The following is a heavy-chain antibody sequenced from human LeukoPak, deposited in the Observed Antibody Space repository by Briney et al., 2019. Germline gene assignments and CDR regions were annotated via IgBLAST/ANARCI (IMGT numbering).Heavy chain of an antibody. J-gene: IGHJ4*02. V-gene: IGHV3-64*01. CDR2: ISSIGGST. CDR3: ASGRGVPSY. CDR1: GFTFSSYA. D-gene: IGHD3-10*01. Sequence: GGSLRLSCAASGFTFSSYAMHWVRQAPGKGLEYVSAISSIGGSTYYANSVKGRFTISRDNSKNTLYLQMGSLRAEDMAVYYCASGRGVPSYWGQGTLVTVSS.